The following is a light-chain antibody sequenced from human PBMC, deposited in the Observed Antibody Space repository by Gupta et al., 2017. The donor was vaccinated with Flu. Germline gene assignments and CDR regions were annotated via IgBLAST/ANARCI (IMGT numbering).Light chain of an antibody. V-gene: IGLV1-40*01. CDR3: QSYDSSLSGYV. Sequence: QSVLTQPPSVSGAPGQRVTISCPGSSSKIGQTYEVHWYQHPPVTAPKLLVYGNNNRPSGVPDRFSGSKSGTSASLAITGLQVEDEADYFCQSYDSSLSGYVFGTGTKVTVL. J-gene: IGLJ1*01. CDR2: GNN. CDR1: SSKIGQTYE.